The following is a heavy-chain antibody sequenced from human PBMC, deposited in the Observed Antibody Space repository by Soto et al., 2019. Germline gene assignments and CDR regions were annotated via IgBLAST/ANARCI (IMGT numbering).Heavy chain of an antibody. CDR2: TYYRSKWYN. D-gene: IGHD6-13*01. CDR3: ARGLYSSSWFRNWFDP. V-gene: IGHV6-1*01. CDR1: GDSVSSNSAA. J-gene: IGHJ5*02. Sequence: PSQTLSLTCAISGDSVSSNSAAWNWIRQSPSRGLEWLGRTYYRSKWYNDYAVSVKSRITINPDTSKNQFSLQLNSVTPEDTAVYYCARGLYSSSWFRNWFDPWGQGTLVTAPQ.